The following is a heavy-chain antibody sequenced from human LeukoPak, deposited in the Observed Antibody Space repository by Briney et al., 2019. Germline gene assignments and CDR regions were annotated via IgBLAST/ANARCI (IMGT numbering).Heavy chain of an antibody. CDR1: GGSFSGYY. J-gene: IGHJ6*02. V-gene: IGHV4-59*01. CDR3: ARDSIVVVPAATFDRYYYYGMDV. Sequence: SETLSLTCAVYGGSFSGYYWSWIRQPPGKGLEWIGYIYYSGSTNYNPSLKSRVTISVDTSKNQFSLKLSSVTAADTAVYYCARDSIVVVPAATFDRYYYYGMDVWGQGTTVTVSS. D-gene: IGHD2-2*01. CDR2: IYYSGST.